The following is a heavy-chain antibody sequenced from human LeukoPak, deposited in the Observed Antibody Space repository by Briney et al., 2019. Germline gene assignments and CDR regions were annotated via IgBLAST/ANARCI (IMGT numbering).Heavy chain of an antibody. CDR3: ARLADCGGDCYAYYYYYYMDV. V-gene: IGHV4-59*01. Sequence: SETLSLTCTVSGGSISSYYWSWIRQPPGKGLEWIGYIYYSGSTNYNPSLKSRVTISVDTSKNQFSLKLGSVTAADTAVYYCARLADCGGDCYAYYYYYYMDVWGKGTTVTVSS. D-gene: IGHD2-21*02. J-gene: IGHJ6*03. CDR2: IYYSGST. CDR1: GGSISSYY.